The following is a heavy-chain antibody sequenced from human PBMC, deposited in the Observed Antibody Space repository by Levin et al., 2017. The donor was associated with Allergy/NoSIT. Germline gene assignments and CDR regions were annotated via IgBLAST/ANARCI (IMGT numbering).Heavy chain of an antibody. Sequence: SETLSLTCTVSGGSISSSSYYWGWIRQPPGKGLEWIGSIYYSGSTYYNPSLKSRVTISVDTSKNQFSLKLSSVTAADTAVYYCARIRGIRGVWFGDPTSEFDYWGQGTLVTVSS. J-gene: IGHJ4*02. D-gene: IGHD3-10*01. V-gene: IGHV4-39*01. CDR2: IYYSGST. CDR1: GGSISSSSYY. CDR3: ARIRGIRGVWFGDPTSEFDY.